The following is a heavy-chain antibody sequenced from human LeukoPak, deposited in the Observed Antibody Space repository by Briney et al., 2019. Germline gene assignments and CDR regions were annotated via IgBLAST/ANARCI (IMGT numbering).Heavy chain of an antibody. CDR1: GFTFSSYG. V-gene: IGHV3-33*01. CDR2: IWYDGSNK. J-gene: IGHJ4*02. Sequence: GRSLRLSCAASGFTFSSYGMHWVRQAPGKGLEWVAVIWYDGSNKYYADSVKGRFTISRDNSKNTLYLQMNRLRAEDTAVYYCARDLLSFDYYDSSGYYGYWGQGTLVTVSS. D-gene: IGHD3-22*01. CDR3: ARDLLSFDYYDSSGYYGY.